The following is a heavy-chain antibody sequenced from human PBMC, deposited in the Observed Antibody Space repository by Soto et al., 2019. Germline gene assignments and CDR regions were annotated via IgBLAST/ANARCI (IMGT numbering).Heavy chain of an antibody. CDR2: IFSNDVK. CDR3: ARVDYAYSGGY. Sequence: QVTLKESGPVLVKPTETLTLTCTVSGFSLTNDGMGVSWIRQTPGKALEWLAHIFSNDVKYYTTSLRSRITLSKDTSESRVGLTMTNWDPADTATYYCARVDYAYSGGYWGQGTLVTVSS. D-gene: IGHD3-16*01. CDR1: GFSLTNDGMG. J-gene: IGHJ4*02. V-gene: IGHV2-26*01.